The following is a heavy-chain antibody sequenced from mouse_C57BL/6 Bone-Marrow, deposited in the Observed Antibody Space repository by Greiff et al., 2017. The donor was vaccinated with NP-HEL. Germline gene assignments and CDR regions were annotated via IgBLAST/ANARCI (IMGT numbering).Heavy chain of an antibody. D-gene: IGHD1-1*01. V-gene: IGHV5-15*01. CDR3: ARQDYGMRYFDV. J-gene: IGHJ1*03. CDR1: GFTFSDYG. Sequence: DVHLVESGGGLVQPGGSLKLSCAASGFTFSDYGMAWVRQAPRKGPEWVAFISNLAYSIYYADTVTGRFTIARENAKNTQYLEMSSLRSEDTAMYYCARQDYGMRYFDVWGTGTTVTVSS. CDR2: ISNLAYSI.